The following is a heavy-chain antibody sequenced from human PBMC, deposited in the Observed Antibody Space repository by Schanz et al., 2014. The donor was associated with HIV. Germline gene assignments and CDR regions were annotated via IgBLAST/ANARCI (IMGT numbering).Heavy chain of an antibody. CDR1: GFTFSNFA. J-gene: IGHJ4*01. D-gene: IGHD6-25*01. CDR3: TNERGLNLFEY. Sequence: VQLVESGGGLIQPGGSLRLSCAASGFTFSNFAMHWVRQAPGKGLEWVAVISYDGSNKYYADSVKGRFTTSRDNSKNTLYLQVNSLRAEDTAVYYCTNERGLNLFEYWGHGTLVFVSS. CDR2: ISYDGSNK. V-gene: IGHV3-30*18.